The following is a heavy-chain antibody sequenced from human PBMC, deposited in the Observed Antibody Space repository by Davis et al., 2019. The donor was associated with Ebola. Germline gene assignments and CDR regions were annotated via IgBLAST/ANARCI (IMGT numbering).Heavy chain of an antibody. CDR2: TTYSRSA. J-gene: IGHJ4*02. V-gene: IGHV4-61*03. Sequence: MPSQTLSPTCTVSGGSVSSVGSCWTWIRQSPVIRLDWIGYTTYSRSAHYNPSLATRVTISVDTSKNHFSLKLNSVTAADTAVYYCARARGMYSWIDDWGQGTLVTVSS. CDR1: GGSVSSVGSC. D-gene: IGHD2-8*02. CDR3: ARARGMYSWIDD.